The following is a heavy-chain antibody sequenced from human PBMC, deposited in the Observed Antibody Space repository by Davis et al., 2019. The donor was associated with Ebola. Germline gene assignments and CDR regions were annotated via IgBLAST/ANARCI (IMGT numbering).Heavy chain of an antibody. J-gene: IGHJ4*02. CDR1: GYTFTSYY. CDR2: INPSGGST. CDR3: ARGRGHYEYSGGDY. D-gene: IGHD2-21*01. Sequence: ASVKVSCKASGYTFTSYYMHWVRQAPGQGLEWMGIINPSGGSTSYAQKFQGRVTMTRNTSISTAYMEVSSLRSEDTAVYYCARGRGHYEYSGGDYWGQGTQVTVSS. V-gene: IGHV1-46*01.